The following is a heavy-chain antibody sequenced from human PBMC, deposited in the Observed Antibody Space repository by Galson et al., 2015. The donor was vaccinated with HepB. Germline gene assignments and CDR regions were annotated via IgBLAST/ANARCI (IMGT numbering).Heavy chain of an antibody. CDR2: IYHSGST. Sequence: TLSLTCAVSGGSISSGGYSWSWIRQPPGKGLEWIGYIYHSGSTYYNPSLKSRVTISVDRSKNQFSLKLSSVTAADTAVYYCARVKHDYGDYGGLMYYFDYWGQGTLVTVSS. D-gene: IGHD4-17*01. CDR3: ARVKHDYGDYGGLMYYFDY. J-gene: IGHJ4*02. CDR1: GGSISSGGYS. V-gene: IGHV4-30-2*01.